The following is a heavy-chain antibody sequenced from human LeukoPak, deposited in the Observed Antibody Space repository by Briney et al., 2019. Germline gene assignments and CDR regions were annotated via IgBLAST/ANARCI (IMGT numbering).Heavy chain of an antibody. Sequence: GGSLRLSCAASGFTFSSYSMNWVRQAPGKGLEWVSSISSSSSYIYYADSVKGRFTISRDNAKNSLYLQMNSLRAEDTAVYYCARGWAHVLLWFGDPFDYWGQGTLVTVSS. D-gene: IGHD3-10*01. CDR1: GFTFSSYS. CDR3: ARGWAHVLLWFGDPFDY. CDR2: ISSSSSYI. J-gene: IGHJ4*02. V-gene: IGHV3-21*01.